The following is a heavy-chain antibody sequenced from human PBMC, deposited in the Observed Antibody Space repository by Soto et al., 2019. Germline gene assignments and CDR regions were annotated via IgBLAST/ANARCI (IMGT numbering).Heavy chain of an antibody. CDR2: IHPSGQPI. Sequence: EVQLVESGGGLVQPGGSLRLSCAVSGFTFSSSEMYWVRQAPGKGLEWISYIHPSGQPIFYADSVKGRFTISRDNANNSLFLQMNSLRAADTAVYYCARRARRWGQGTMVTVSS. V-gene: IGHV3-48*03. CDR3: ARRARR. CDR1: GFTFSSSE. J-gene: IGHJ3*01. D-gene: IGHD5-12*01.